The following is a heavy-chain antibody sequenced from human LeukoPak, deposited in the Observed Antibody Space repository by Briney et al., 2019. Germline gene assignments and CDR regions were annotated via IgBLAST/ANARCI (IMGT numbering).Heavy chain of an antibody. Sequence: ASVKVSCTASGYTFTSYYMHWVRQAPGQGLEWMGIINPSGGSTSYAQKFQGRVTMTRDTSTSTVYMELSSLRSEDTAVYYCARGSYYYDSSGYSPFDYWGQGTLVTVSS. V-gene: IGHV1-46*01. CDR3: ARGSYYYDSSGYSPFDY. D-gene: IGHD3-22*01. CDR2: INPSGGST. CDR1: GYTFTSYY. J-gene: IGHJ4*02.